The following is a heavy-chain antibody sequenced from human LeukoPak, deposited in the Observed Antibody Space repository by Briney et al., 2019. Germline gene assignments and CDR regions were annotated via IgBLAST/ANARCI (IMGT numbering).Heavy chain of an antibody. V-gene: IGHV3-33*01. CDR1: GFTFSSYG. CDR3: AREVCGYYDSSGDCWFDP. CDR2: IWYDGSNK. Sequence: TGRSLRLSCAASGFTFSSYGMHWVRQAPGKGLEGVAVIWYDGSNKYYADSVKGRFTISRDNSKNTLYLQMNSLRAEDTAVYYCAREVCGYYDSSGDCWFDPWGQGTLVTVSS. D-gene: IGHD3-22*01. J-gene: IGHJ5*02.